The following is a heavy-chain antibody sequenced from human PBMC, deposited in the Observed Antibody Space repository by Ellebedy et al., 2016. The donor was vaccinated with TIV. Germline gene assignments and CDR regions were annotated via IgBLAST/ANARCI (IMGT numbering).Heavy chain of an antibody. Sequence: PGGSLRLSCAASGFSFSDHYMGWVRQAPGKGLEWVGFIRGKTYGGTTEYAGSVKGRFSISRDDSKNSVYLHMNSLKTEDTAVYYCARGNWYCDLWGRGTLVTVSA. V-gene: IGHV3-72*01. J-gene: IGHJ2*01. CDR1: GFSFSDHY. CDR3: ARGNWYCDL. CDR2: IRGKTYGGTT.